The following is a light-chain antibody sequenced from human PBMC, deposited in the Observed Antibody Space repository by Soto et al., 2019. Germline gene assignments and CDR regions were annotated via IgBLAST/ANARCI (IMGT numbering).Light chain of an antibody. CDR1: SSNIGAGYD. V-gene: IGLV1-40*01. J-gene: IGLJ1*01. Sequence: QPVLTQPPSVSGAPGQRVTISCTGSSSNIGAGYDVHWYRQLPGTAPKLLIYGNSNRPSGVPDRFSGSKSGTSASLAITGLQAEDEADYYCQSYDSSLSVLYVFGTGTKLTVL. CDR3: QSYDSSLSVLYV. CDR2: GNS.